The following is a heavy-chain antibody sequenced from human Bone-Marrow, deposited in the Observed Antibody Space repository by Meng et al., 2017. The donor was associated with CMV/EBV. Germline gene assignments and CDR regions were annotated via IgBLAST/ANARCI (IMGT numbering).Heavy chain of an antibody. CDR3: ARVQAMTTVTTGDY. D-gene: IGHD4-11*01. CDR2: ISSSGSTI. V-gene: IGHV3-48*03. Sequence: GESLKISCAASGFTFSSYEMNWVRQAPGKGLEWVSYISSSGSTIYYADSVKGRFTISRDNAKNSLYLQMNSLRAEDTAVYYCARVQAMTTVTTGDYWGQGTLVTVSS. J-gene: IGHJ4*02. CDR1: GFTFSSYE.